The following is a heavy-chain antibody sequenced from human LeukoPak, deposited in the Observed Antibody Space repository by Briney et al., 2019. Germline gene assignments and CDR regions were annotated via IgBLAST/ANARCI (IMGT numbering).Heavy chain of an antibody. CDR2: IWYDGSNK. D-gene: IGHD6-13*01. CDR1: GFTFSSYG. J-gene: IGHJ4*02. V-gene: IGHV3-33*01. CDR3: ARGGYSSSWYSPNFDY. Sequence: GRSLRLSCAASGFTFSSYGMHWVRQAPGKGLEWVAVIWYDGSNKYYADSVKGRFTISKDNSKNTQYLKMNSLRAEDTAVYYCARGGYSSSWYSPNFDYWGQGTLVTVSS.